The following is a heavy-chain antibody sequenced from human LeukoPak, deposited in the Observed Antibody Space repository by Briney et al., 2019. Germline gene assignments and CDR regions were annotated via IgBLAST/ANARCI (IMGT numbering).Heavy chain of an antibody. CDR3: AAVRLRFLEWWDFYYMDV. Sequence: GTSVKVSCKASGFTFTSSAMQWVRQARGQRLEWIGWIAVGSGNTNCAQKFQERVTITRDMSTSTAYMELSSLRSEDTAVYYCAAVRLRFLEWWDFYYMDVWGKGTTVTVSS. D-gene: IGHD3-3*01. J-gene: IGHJ6*03. CDR2: IAVGSGNT. CDR1: GFTFTSSA. V-gene: IGHV1-58*02.